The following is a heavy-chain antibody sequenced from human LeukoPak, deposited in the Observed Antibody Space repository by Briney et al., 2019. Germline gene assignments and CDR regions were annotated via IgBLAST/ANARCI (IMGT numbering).Heavy chain of an antibody. CDR1: GFTFSHYG. V-gene: IGHV3-43*02. Sequence: GGSLRLSCAASGFTFSHYGMHWVRQAPGKGLEWVSLISADGGSTFYADSVKGRFSISRDNSKNSLYLQMNSLRTEDTAMYYCAKESGKFDYWGQGTLVAVSS. CDR2: ISADGGST. J-gene: IGHJ4*02. CDR3: AKESGKFDY.